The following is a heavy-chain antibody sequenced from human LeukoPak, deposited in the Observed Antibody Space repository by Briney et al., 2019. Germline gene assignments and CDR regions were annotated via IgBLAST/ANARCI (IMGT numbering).Heavy chain of an antibody. CDR3: AKVEGSYYYGSGSYDKSESPYYFDY. D-gene: IGHD3-10*01. V-gene: IGHV3-23*01. J-gene: IGHJ4*02. Sequence: GGSLRLSCAASGFTFSNAWMSWVRQAPGKGLEWVSAISGSGGSTYYADSVKGRFTISRDNSKNTLYLQMNSLRAEDTAVYYCAKVEGSYYYGSGSYDKSESPYYFDYWGQGTLVTVSS. CDR2: ISGSGGST. CDR1: GFTFSNAW.